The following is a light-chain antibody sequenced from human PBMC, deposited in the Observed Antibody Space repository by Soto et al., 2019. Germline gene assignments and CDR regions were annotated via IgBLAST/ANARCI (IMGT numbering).Light chain of an antibody. CDR1: QSVGSN. CDR2: GAS. V-gene: IGKV3-15*01. J-gene: IGKJ1*01. CDR3: PQYSNWPPWT. Sequence: EVVMTQSPATLSVSPGEIATLSCRASQSVGSNLAWYQQKPGQAPRLLLSGASTRATGIPPRFSGSWSGTVFALAISSLQCEDFAIYYCPQYSNWPPWTVGQGPKVEIK.